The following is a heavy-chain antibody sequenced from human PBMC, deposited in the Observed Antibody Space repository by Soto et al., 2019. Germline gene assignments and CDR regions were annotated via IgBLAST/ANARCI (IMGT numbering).Heavy chain of an antibody. D-gene: IGHD2-2*01. V-gene: IGHV3-9*01. CDR3: ARDCSITRCYG. CDR1: GFTFDDYA. J-gene: IGHJ4*02. Sequence: GGSLRLSCAASGFTFDDYAMHWVRQAPGKGLEWVSGISWNSGSIGYADSVKGRFTISRDNAKNSLYLQMNSLRAEDTAVYYCARDCSITRCYGWGQGTLVTVSS. CDR2: ISWNSGSI.